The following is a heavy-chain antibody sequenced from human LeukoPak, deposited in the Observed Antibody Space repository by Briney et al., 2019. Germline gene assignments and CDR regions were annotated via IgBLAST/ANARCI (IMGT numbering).Heavy chain of an antibody. J-gene: IGHJ4*02. CDR1: GCTFSSYS. Sequence: HPRGSLRLSCAASGCTFSSYSMNWVRQAPGKGLEWVSYINSSSSTIYYADSVKGRFTISRDNTKNSLYLQMNSLRAEDTAVYYCASSRRTMVRGVPGGDYWGQGTLVTASS. CDR2: INSSSSTI. D-gene: IGHD3-10*01. V-gene: IGHV3-48*01. CDR3: ASSRRTMVRGVPGGDY.